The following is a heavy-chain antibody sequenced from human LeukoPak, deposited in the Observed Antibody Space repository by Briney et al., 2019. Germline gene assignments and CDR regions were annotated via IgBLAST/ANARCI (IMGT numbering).Heavy chain of an antibody. D-gene: IGHD3-22*01. V-gene: IGHV3-23*01. J-gene: IGHJ4*02. CDR3: AKVPMIVVVITGKNFDY. Sequence: YPGGSLRLSCAASGFTFSSYAMSWVRQAPGKGLEWVSAISGSGGSAYYADSVKGRFTISRDNSKNTLYLQMNSLRAEDTAVYYCAKVPMIVVVITGKNFDYWGQGTLVTVSS. CDR1: GFTFSSYA. CDR2: ISGSGGSA.